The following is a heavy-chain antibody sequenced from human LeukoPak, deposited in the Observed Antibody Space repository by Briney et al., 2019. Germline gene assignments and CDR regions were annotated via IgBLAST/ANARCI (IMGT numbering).Heavy chain of an antibody. V-gene: IGHV4-39*07. D-gene: IGHD3-10*01. CDR3: ARGTPTMVRGEINWFDP. J-gene: IGHJ5*02. Sequence: TFSSYWMSWIRQPPGKGLEWIGSIYYSGSTYYNPSLKSRVTISVDTSKNQFSLKLSSVTAADTAVYYCARGTPTMVRGEINWFDPWGQGTLVTVSS. CDR2: IYYSGST. CDR1: TFSSYW.